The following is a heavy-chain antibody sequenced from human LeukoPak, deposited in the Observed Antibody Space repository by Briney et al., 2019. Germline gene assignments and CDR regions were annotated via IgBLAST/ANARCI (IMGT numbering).Heavy chain of an antibody. Sequence: GGSLRLSCAASGFTFSSYSMNWVRQAPGKGLEWVSSISSSSSYIYYADSVKGRFTISRDNAKNSLYLQMNSLRAEDTAVYYCARDRLPLIMGATSVIYWGQGTLVTVSS. CDR1: GFTFSSYS. CDR2: ISSSSSYI. CDR3: ARDRLPLIMGATSVIY. J-gene: IGHJ4*02. D-gene: IGHD1-26*01. V-gene: IGHV3-21*01.